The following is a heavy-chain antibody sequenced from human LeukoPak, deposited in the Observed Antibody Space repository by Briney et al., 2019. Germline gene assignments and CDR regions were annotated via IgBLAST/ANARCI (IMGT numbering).Heavy chain of an antibody. CDR3: ARPPSDNLLTGSLYYFDN. Sequence: PGGSLTLSGAASGFSFSSCAMSWVRQAPGKGLEWVSGISGSGDSTDYADSVKGRFTISRDNSKNTLYLQINSLRAEDTAVYYCARPPSDNLLTGSLYYFDNWGQGTLVTVAS. D-gene: IGHD3-9*01. CDR1: GFSFSSCA. V-gene: IGHV3-23*01. CDR2: ISGSGDST. J-gene: IGHJ4*02.